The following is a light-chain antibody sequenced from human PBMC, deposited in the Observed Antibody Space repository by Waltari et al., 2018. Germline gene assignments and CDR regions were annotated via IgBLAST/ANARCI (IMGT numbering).Light chain of an antibody. CDR1: QGIGSA. CDR3: QHLNSYPFT. Sequence: IQLTQSPSSLSAPIGDSVTNTCRASQGIGSALAWYQQKPGKPPRLLIYDASSLEGGVPSRFSGSGSGTDFTLSISSLQPEDFATYSCQHLNSYPFTFGPGTTV. V-gene: IGKV1-13*02. J-gene: IGKJ3*01. CDR2: DAS.